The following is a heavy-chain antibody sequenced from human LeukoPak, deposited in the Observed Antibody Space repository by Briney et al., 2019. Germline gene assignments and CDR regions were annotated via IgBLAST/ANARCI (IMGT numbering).Heavy chain of an antibody. CDR2: ISGSGGST. CDR1: GFTFSSYA. CDR3: AKYTNSYYYYGMDV. V-gene: IGHV3-23*01. Sequence: GGSLRLSCAASGFTFSSYAMSWVRQAPGKGLEWVSAISGSGGSTYYADSVRGRFTISRDNSKNTLYLQMNSLRAEDTAVYYCAKYTNSYYYYGMDVWGQGTTDTVSS. D-gene: IGHD2-2*02. J-gene: IGHJ6*02.